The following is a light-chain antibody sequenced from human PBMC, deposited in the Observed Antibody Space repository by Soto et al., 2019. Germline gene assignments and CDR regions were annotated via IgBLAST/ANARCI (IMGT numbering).Light chain of an antibody. CDR2: AAS. CDR1: QDISTY. Sequence: DIQMTQSPSSLSAFVGDRVTITCQASQDISTYVNWYQQKPGKTPNLQIYAASNLETRVPSRFSGSGSGTKFTLTISRLQSEDIGTYYCQQYDNLPVTFGPGTKVNVK. V-gene: IGKV1-33*01. CDR3: QQYDNLPVT. J-gene: IGKJ3*01.